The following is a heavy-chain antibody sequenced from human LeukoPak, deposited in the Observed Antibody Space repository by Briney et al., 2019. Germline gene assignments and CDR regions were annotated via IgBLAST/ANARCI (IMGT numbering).Heavy chain of an antibody. D-gene: IGHD4-23*01. V-gene: IGHV1-24*01. CDR2: FDPEDGET. CDR3: ATDMTVVTGVAFDI. CDR1: GYTLTELS. J-gene: IGHJ3*02. Sequence: ASVKVSCKVSGYTLTELSMHRVRQAPGKGLEWMGGFDPEDGETIYAQKFQGRVTMTEDTSTDTAYMELSSLRSEDTAVYYCATDMTVVTGVAFDIWGQGTMVTVSS.